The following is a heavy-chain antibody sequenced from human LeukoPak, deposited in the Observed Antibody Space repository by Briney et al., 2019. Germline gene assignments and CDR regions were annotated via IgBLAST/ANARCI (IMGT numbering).Heavy chain of an antibody. J-gene: IGHJ4*02. V-gene: IGHV3-21*01. CDR1: GFTFSSYS. D-gene: IGHD5-18*01. CDR2: ISSSSSYI. CDR3: ARDEGQLGQNYFDY. Sequence: PGGSLRLSCAASGFTFSSYSMNWVRLAPGKGLEWVSSISSSSSYIYYADSVKGRFTISRDNAKNSLYLQMNSLRAEDTAVYYCARDEGQLGQNYFDYWGQGTLVTVSS.